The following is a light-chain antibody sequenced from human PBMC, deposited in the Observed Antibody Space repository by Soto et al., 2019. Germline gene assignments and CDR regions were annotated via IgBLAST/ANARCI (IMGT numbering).Light chain of an antibody. CDR2: GAS. CDR3: QQYNNWPPDT. V-gene: IGKV3-15*01. J-gene: IGKJ1*01. Sequence: EVVMTQSPANLSVSPGERATLSCRASQSVSSNLAWYQQKPGQAPRLLIYGASTRATGIPARCSGSGSGTEFTLTISSLQSEDFAVYYCQQYNNWPPDTFGQGTKVDIK. CDR1: QSVSSN.